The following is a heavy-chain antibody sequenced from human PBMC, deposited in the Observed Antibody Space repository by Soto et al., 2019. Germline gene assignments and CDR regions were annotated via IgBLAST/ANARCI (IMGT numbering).Heavy chain of an antibody. V-gene: IGHV3-33*01. CDR1: GFTFSSYG. D-gene: IGHD2-2*01. CDR3: ARFSGSTSCYDY. J-gene: IGHJ4*02. Sequence: GGSLRLSCAASGFTFSSYGMHWVRQAPGKGLEWVAVIWYDGSNKYYADSVKGRFTISRDNSKNTLYLQMNSLRAEDTAVYYCARFSGSTSCYDYWGQGTLVTVSS. CDR2: IWYDGSNK.